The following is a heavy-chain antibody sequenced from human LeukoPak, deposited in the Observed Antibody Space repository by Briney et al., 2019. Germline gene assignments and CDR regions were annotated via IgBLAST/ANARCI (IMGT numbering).Heavy chain of an antibody. Sequence: SETLSLTCTVSGYSISSGYYWGWIRQPPGKGLEWIGSIYHSGSTYYNPSLKSRVTISVDTSKDQFSLKLSSVTAADTAVYYCASRLDNYYDSSGYLDYWGQGTLVTVSS. CDR3: ASRLDNYYDSSGYLDY. CDR2: IYHSGST. CDR1: GYSISSGYY. V-gene: IGHV4-38-2*02. D-gene: IGHD3-22*01. J-gene: IGHJ4*02.